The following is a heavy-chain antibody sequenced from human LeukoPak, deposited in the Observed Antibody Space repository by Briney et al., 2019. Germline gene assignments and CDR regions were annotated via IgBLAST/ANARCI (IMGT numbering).Heavy chain of an antibody. Sequence: GGSLRLSCSASGFTFSSYSMNWVRQAPGKGLEWVSYISSSSTIYYADSVKGRFTISRDNAKNSLYLQMNSLRAEDTAVYYCARDFRCSSTSCYRHFDYWGQGTLVTVSS. D-gene: IGHD2-2*01. J-gene: IGHJ4*02. V-gene: IGHV3-48*01. CDR1: GFTFSSYS. CDR3: ARDFRCSSTSCYRHFDY. CDR2: ISSSSTI.